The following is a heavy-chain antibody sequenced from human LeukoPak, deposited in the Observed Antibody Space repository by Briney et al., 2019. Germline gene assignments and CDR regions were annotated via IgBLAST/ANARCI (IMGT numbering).Heavy chain of an antibody. CDR3: ARDHACSSTSCHVYYGMDV. CDR1: GYTFTSYG. CDR2: ISAYNGNT. D-gene: IGHD2-2*01. Sequence: GASVKVSCKASGYTFTSYGISWVRQAPGQGLEWMGWISAYNGNTNYAQKLQGRVTMTTDTSTSTAYMELRSLRSDDTAVYYCARDHACSSTSCHVYYGMDVWGQGTTVTVSS. J-gene: IGHJ6*02. V-gene: IGHV1-18*01.